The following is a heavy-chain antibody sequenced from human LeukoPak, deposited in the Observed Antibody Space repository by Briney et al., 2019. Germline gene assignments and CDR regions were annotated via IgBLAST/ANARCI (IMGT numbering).Heavy chain of an antibody. J-gene: IGHJ5*02. V-gene: IGHV1-2*02. Sequence: ASVKVSCKASGYTFTGYYMHWVRQATGQGPEWMGWINPNSGGTKYAQNFQARVTMTRDTSISTAYMELSRLRSDDTAVYYCARGPLLWFAERNWFDPWGQGTLVTVSS. D-gene: IGHD3-10*01. CDR1: GYTFTGYY. CDR2: INPNSGGT. CDR3: ARGPLLWFAERNWFDP.